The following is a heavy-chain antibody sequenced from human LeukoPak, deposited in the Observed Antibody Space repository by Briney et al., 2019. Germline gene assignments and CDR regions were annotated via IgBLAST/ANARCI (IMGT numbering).Heavy chain of an antibody. CDR3: ATDQLIVGATGFDP. D-gene: IGHD1-26*01. V-gene: IGHV1-24*01. CDR2: FDPEDGET. Sequence: ASVKVSCKVSGYTLTELSTHWVRQAPGKGLEWMGGFDPEDGETIYAQKFQGRVTMTEDTSTDTAYMELSSLRSEDTAVYYCATDQLIVGATGFDPWGQGTLVTVSS. CDR1: GYTLTELS. J-gene: IGHJ5*02.